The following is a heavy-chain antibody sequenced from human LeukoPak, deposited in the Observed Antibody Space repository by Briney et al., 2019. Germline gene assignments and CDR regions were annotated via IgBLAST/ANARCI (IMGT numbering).Heavy chain of an antibody. CDR2: MNPNSGNT. Sequence: ASVKVSCKASGYTFTSYDINWVRQAPGQGLEWMGWMNPNSGNTGYAQKFQGRVTMTRNTSISTAYMELSSLRSEDTAVYYCARGPTMIVVVITGTYYFDYWGQGTLVTVSS. CDR1: GYTFTSYD. D-gene: IGHD3-22*01. V-gene: IGHV1-8*01. CDR3: ARGPTMIVVVITGTYYFDY. J-gene: IGHJ4*02.